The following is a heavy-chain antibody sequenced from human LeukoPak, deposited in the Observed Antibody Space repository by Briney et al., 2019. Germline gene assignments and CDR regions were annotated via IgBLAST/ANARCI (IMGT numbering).Heavy chain of an antibody. Sequence: PSETLSLTCTVSGGSISTYYWSWIRQPAGKGREWIGRIYTSGSTNYNPSLKSRVTMSVDTSKNQFSLKLSSVTAADTAVYYCVRVIGAPNYYYYMDVWGKGTTVTVSS. CDR1: GGSISTYY. J-gene: IGHJ6*03. V-gene: IGHV4-4*07. CDR2: IYTSGST. D-gene: IGHD3-22*01. CDR3: VRVIGAPNYYYYMDV.